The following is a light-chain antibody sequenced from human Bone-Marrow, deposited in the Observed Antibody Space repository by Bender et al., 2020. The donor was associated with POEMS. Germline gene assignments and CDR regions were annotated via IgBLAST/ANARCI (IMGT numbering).Light chain of an antibody. CDR1: SSDVGAYNY. J-gene: IGLJ1*01. Sequence: QSALTQPASVSGSPGQSITISCTGTSSDVGAYNYVSWYQHHPGKVPKLMIFDVTERPSGVSTRFSGSKSGNTASLTISGLQAEDEADYYCYSYTTSSTYVFGSGTKVTVL. CDR3: YSYTTSSTYV. V-gene: IGLV2-14*03. CDR2: DVT.